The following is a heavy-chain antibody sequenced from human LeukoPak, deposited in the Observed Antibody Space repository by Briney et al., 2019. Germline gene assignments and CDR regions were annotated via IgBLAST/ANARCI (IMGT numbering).Heavy chain of an antibody. D-gene: IGHD3-10*01. CDR2: IYYSGST. J-gene: IGHJ4*02. V-gene: IGHV4-39*07. CDR3: ARGGNTFGY. Sequence: SETLSLTCTVSGGSISSSSYYWGWIRQPPGKGLEWIGSIYYSGSTNYNPSLKNRVTISVDTSKNQFFLKLSSVTAADTAVYYCARGGNTFGYWGQGTLVTVSS. CDR1: GGSISSSSYY.